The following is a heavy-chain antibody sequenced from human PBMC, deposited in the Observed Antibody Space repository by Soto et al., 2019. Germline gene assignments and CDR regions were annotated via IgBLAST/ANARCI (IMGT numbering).Heavy chain of an antibody. V-gene: IGHV1-8*01. CDR1: GYTFTSYD. CDR2: MNPNSGNT. Sequence: ASVKVSCKASGYTFTSYDINWVRQATGQGLEWMGWMNPNSGNTGYAQKFQGRVTMTRNTSISTAYMELSSLRSEDTAVYYCAREGCSGGSCYFDYWGQGTLVTVSS. J-gene: IGHJ4*02. CDR3: AREGCSGGSCYFDY. D-gene: IGHD2-15*01.